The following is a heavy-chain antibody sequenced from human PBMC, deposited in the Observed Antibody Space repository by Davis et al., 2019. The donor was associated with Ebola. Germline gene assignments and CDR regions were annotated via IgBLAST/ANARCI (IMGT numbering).Heavy chain of an antibody. D-gene: IGHD5-18*01. Sequence: GESLKISCAASGFTFSSYDMHWVRQGTGKGLEWVSAIGTAGDTYYPGSVKGRFTISRDNAKNSLYIQMNSRRAEDTAVYYCARVRFGDTAVDYWGQGTLVTVSS. V-gene: IGHV3-13*01. J-gene: IGHJ4*02. CDR3: ARVRFGDTAVDY. CDR2: IGTAGDT. CDR1: GFTFSSYD.